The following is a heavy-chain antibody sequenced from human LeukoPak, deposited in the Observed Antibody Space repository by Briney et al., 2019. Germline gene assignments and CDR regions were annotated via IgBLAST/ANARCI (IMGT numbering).Heavy chain of an antibody. CDR2: ISGSGVGT. CDR3: AKDKTGYSYGPFGY. Sequence: GGSLRLSCAASGFTFSSYTMNWVRQAPGKGLEWVSAISGSGVGTYYADSVKGRFTISRDNSKNTLYLQMNSLRAEDTAVYYCAKDKTGYSYGPFGYWGQGTLVTVSS. CDR1: GFTFSSYT. J-gene: IGHJ4*02. V-gene: IGHV3-23*01. D-gene: IGHD5-18*01.